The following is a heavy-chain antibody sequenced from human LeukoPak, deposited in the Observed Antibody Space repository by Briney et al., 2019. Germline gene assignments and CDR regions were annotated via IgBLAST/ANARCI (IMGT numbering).Heavy chain of an antibody. J-gene: IGHJ3*02. V-gene: IGHV1-18*01. CDR1: GYTFTSYG. CDR3: ARDRESSWYFGAHDAFDI. Sequence: ASVKVSCKASGYTFTSYGLSWVRQAPGQGLEWMGWISAYNGTTNYAPKRQGRVTMPTGTSTSTTYMELRSLRSDDTAVYYCARDRESSWYFGAHDAFDIWGQGTMVTVSS. CDR2: ISAYNGTT. D-gene: IGHD6-13*01.